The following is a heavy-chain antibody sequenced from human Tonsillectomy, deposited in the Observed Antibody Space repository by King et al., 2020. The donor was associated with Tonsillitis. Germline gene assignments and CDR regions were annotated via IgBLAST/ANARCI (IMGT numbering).Heavy chain of an antibody. J-gene: IGHJ5*02. V-gene: IGHV4-61*01. CDR1: GGSVSSSSYY. CDR3: GTSRQGLPAPYDSVWGSYRYTGWFDP. D-gene: IGHD3-16*02. CDR2: ISYSGST. Sequence: VQLQESGPGLVKPSETLSLTCTVSGGSVSSSSYYWSWIRQPPGKGLEWIGYISYSGSTNYNPSLKSRVTISVDKSKNQFSLKLTSVTAAATAVYYCGTSRQGLPAPYDSVWGSYRYTGWFDPWGQGTLVTVSS.